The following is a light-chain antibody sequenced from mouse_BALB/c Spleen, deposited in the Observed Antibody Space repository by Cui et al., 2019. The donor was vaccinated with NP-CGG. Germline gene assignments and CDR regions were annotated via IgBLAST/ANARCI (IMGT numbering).Light chain of an antibody. Sequence: QAVLTQESALTTSPGETVTLTCRSSTGAITTNNYANWVQEKPDHLFTGLIGGTNNRAPGVPARFSGSLIGDKAALTITGAQPEDDAIYFCALWYNNHWVFGGGTKLTVL. CDR3: ALWYNNHWV. V-gene: IGLV1*01. CDR2: GTN. J-gene: IGLJ1*01. CDR1: TGAITTNNY.